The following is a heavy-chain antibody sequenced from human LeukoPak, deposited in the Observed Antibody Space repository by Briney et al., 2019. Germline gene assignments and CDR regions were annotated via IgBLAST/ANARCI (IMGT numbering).Heavy chain of an antibody. Sequence: GGSLRLSCAASGFTFSRFWMNWVRQTPGKGLEWVANIKQGGSEKNYVDSVKGRFTISRDDAQNSLFLQMNSLRAEDTALYYWVKSNGWLAVSWGPGTLVTVSS. V-gene: IGHV3-7*01. CDR3: VKSNGWLAVS. D-gene: IGHD6-19*01. CDR2: IKQGGSEK. CDR1: GFTFSRFW. J-gene: IGHJ4*02.